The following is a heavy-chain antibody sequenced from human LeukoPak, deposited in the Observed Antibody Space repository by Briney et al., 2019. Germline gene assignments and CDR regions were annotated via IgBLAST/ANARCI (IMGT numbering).Heavy chain of an antibody. V-gene: IGHV3-23*01. J-gene: IGHJ6*03. CDR1: GFTFSNSA. CDR2: LSGSGITT. Sequence: GGSLRLSCAASGFTFSNSAMSWVRQAPGKGLEWVSTLSGSGITTYYADSVKGRFTISRDNSKNTLYLQMNSLRAEDTAVYYCAKSFNTYLRSHMDVWGKGTTVTVSS. CDR3: AKSFNTYLRSHMDV. D-gene: IGHD3-3*01.